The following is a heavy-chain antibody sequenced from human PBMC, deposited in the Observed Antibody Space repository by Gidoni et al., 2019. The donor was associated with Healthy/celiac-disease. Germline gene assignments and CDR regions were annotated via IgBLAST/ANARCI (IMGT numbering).Heavy chain of an antibody. Sequence: GSISSYYWSWMRQPPGKGLEWIGYIYYSGSTSYNTSLKSRVTISVDTSKNQFPLKLSSGTAADTAVYYCASDQEAFDLWGRGTMVTVSS. CDR1: GSISSYY. CDR2: IYYSGST. V-gene: IGHV4-59*01. J-gene: IGHJ2*01. CDR3: ASDQEAFDL.